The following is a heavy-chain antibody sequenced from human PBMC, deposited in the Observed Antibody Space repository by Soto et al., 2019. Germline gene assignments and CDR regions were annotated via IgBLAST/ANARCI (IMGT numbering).Heavy chain of an antibody. Sequence: QVQLQESGPGLVKPSQTLSLTCTVSGGSISSGGYYWTWIRQHPGKGLEWIGYIYYSGSTYYNPSLXXRVTIXVXTSXXXFSLKLSSVTAADXAVYYCARSVFPWGQGTLVTVSS. V-gene: IGHV4-31*03. CDR3: ARSVFP. J-gene: IGHJ5*02. CDR2: IYYSGST. CDR1: GGSISSGGYY.